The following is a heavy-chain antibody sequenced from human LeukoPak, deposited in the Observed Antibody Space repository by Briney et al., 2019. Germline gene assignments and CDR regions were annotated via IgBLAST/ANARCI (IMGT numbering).Heavy chain of an antibody. CDR3: ARDPSAGSES. CDR2: IKRDGSEK. CDR1: GFTFSSHW. D-gene: IGHD6-25*01. Sequence: GSLRLSCAASGFTFSSHWMSWVRQAPGKGLEWVANIKRDGSEKTYVDSVKGRFTISRDNAKSSLYLQMNSLRVEDTAVYYCARDPSAGSESWGQGTLVTVSS. V-gene: IGHV3-7*01. J-gene: IGHJ4*02.